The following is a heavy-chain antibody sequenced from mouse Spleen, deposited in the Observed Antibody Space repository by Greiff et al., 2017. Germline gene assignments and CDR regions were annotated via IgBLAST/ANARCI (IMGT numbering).Heavy chain of an antibody. CDR2: IYPGDGDT. CDR3: AREGNGKAFAY. J-gene: IGHJ3*01. V-gene: IGHV1-82*01. D-gene: IGHD2-1*01. CDR1: GYAFSSSW. Sequence: VQLQQSGPELVKPGASVKISCKASGYAFSSSWMNWVKQRPGKGLEWIGRIYPGDGDTNYNGKFKGKATLTADKSSSTAYMQLSSLTSEDSAVYFCAREGNGKAFAYWGQGTLVTVSA.